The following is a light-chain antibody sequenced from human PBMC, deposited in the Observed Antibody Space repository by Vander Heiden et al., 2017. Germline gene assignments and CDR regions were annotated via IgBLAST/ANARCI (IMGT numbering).Light chain of an antibody. Sequence: EIALTHSPATLSLSPGQRATLSCRASQRVSSYLAWYQQKPGEAPRLLIYDASNRATSIPTRFSGSGSGTDFTLTISSLEPEDFAVYYCQQHSNWPPTFGQGTKVEIK. V-gene: IGKV3-11*01. CDR2: DAS. CDR1: QRVSSY. J-gene: IGKJ1*01. CDR3: QQHSNWPPT.